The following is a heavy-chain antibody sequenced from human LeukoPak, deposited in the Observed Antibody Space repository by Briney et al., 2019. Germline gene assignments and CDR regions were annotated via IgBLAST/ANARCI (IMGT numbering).Heavy chain of an antibody. D-gene: IGHD6-13*01. CDR1: GYTFTSYY. CDR2: INPSGGST. Sequence: ASVKVSCKASGYTFTSYYMHWVRQAPGQGLEWMGIINPSGGSTSYAQKFQGRVTMTRDTSTSTVYMELSSLRSEDTAVYYCARYSSSWSSRLRDAFDIWGQGTMVTVSS. V-gene: IGHV1-46*01. J-gene: IGHJ3*02. CDR3: ARYSSSWSSRLRDAFDI.